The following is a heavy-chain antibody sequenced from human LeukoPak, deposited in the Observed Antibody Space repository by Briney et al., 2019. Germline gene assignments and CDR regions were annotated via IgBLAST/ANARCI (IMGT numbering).Heavy chain of an antibody. V-gene: IGHV1-46*01. CDR1: GYTFTSYY. Sequence: ASVKVSCKASGYTFTSYYMHWVRQAPGQGLEWMGIINPSGGSTSYAQKFQGRVTMTRDTSTCTVYMELSSLRSEDTAVYYCARLLGYCSGGSCSYYFDYWGQGTLVTVSS. CDR2: INPSGGST. CDR3: ARLLGYCSGGSCSYYFDY. J-gene: IGHJ4*02. D-gene: IGHD2-15*01.